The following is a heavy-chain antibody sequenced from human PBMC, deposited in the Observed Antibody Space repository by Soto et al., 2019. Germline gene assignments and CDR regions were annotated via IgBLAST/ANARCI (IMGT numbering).Heavy chain of an antibody. J-gene: IGHJ4*02. CDR1: GFTVDDYA. V-gene: IGHV3-9*01. CDR3: AKDMKWGGMTTIHYFDS. CDR2: ISANGDNV. Sequence: GGSLRLSCVASGFTVDDYAMHWVRQAPGKGLEWVSGISANGDNVDYADSVKGRFTVSRDNAKNSLFMQMNSLRPEDTALYYCAKDMKWGGMTTIHYFDSWGQGT. D-gene: IGHD4-17*01.